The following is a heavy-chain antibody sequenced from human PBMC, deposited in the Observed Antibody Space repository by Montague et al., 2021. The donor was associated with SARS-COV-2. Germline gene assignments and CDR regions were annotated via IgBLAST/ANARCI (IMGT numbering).Heavy chain of an antibody. Sequence: SETLSLTCAVYGGSVSDCYWSWIRQPPGKGLEWIGEINHSGSTNYNPSLKSRVTTSVDTSKNQFSLKLTSVTAADTAVYHRARGPRITMIVVVITDIWFDPWGQGTLVTVSS. D-gene: IGHD3-22*01. CDR3: ARGPRITMIVVVITDIWFDP. J-gene: IGHJ5*02. CDR2: INHSGST. V-gene: IGHV4-34*01. CDR1: GGSVSDCY.